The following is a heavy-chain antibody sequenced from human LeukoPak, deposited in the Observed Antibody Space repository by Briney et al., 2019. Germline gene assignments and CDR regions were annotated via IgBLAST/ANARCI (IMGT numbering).Heavy chain of an antibody. CDR1: GGTFSSYA. J-gene: IGHJ6*03. Sequence: GASVKVSCKASGGTFSSYAISWVRQAPGQGLEWMGGIIPIFGTANYAQKFQGRVTITADESTSTAYMELSSLRSEDTAVYYCASRGRYCSGGSCYADSYYVDVWGKGTTVTVSS. D-gene: IGHD2-15*01. V-gene: IGHV1-69*01. CDR2: IIPIFGTA. CDR3: ASRGRYCSGGSCYADSYYVDV.